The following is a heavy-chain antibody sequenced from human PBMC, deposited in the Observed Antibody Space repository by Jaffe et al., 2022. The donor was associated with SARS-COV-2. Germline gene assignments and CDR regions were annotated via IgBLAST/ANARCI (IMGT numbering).Heavy chain of an antibody. Sequence: QVQLVQSGAEVKKPGASVKVSCKASGYTFTSYDINWVRQATGHGLEWMGWMNPNSNDTGYAQNFQGRVTMTWNTSISTAYMELSSLRSEDTAVYYCARGSTMMVRGVIKGDKLDYWGQGTLVTVSS. D-gene: IGHD3-10*01. V-gene: IGHV1-8*01. CDR3: ARGSTMMVRGVIKGDKLDY. J-gene: IGHJ4*02. CDR2: MNPNSNDT. CDR1: GYTFTSYD.